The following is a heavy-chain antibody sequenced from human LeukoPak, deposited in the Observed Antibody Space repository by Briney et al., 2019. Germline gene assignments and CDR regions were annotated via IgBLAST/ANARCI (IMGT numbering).Heavy chain of an antibody. Sequence: SETLSLTCSVSGYSISSGRFWGWIRRPPGKGLEWLGSIYNTGTTYLSPSLKNRLTISVDTSRNQFSLKLTSVTAADTAVYYCARLSAAVHLGAFDLWAKGQWSPSLQ. CDR3: ARLSAAVHLGAFDL. CDR2: IYNTGTT. CDR1: GYSISSGRF. V-gene: IGHV4-38-2*01. D-gene: IGHD3-3*01. J-gene: IGHJ3*01.